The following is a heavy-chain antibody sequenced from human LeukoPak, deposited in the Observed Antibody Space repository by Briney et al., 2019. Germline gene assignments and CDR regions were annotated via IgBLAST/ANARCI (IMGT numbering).Heavy chain of an antibody. CDR2: INPNSGGT. CDR3: ARDGXTPYYYYYXMDV. J-gene: IGHJ6*03. V-gene: IGHV1-2*02. CDR1: GYTFTGYY. Sequence: ASVKVSCKASGYTFTGYYMHWVRQAPGQGLEWMGWINPNSGGTNYAQKFQGRVTMTRDTSISTAYMELSRLRSDDTAVYYCARDGXTPYYYYYXMDVWGKGTTVTVSS. D-gene: IGHD3-16*01.